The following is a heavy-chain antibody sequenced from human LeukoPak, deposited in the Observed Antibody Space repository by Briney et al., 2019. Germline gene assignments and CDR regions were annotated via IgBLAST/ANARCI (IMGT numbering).Heavy chain of an antibody. V-gene: IGHV3-48*03. J-gene: IGHJ3*02. Sequence: PGGSLRLSCAASGFIFSTHEMNWVRQAPGRGLEWLSYITGSGGKTYYADSVKGRFTISRDNANKLLFLHMNSLRAEDTAVYYCARDLGDYVGYDAFDIWGQGTMVTVSS. D-gene: IGHD4-17*01. CDR1: GFIFSTHE. CDR3: ARDLGDYVGYDAFDI. CDR2: ITGSGGKT.